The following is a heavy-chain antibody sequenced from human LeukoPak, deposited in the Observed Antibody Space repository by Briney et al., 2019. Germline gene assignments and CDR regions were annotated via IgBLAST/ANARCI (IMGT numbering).Heavy chain of an antibody. CDR1: GGSISSTSHY. J-gene: IGHJ4*02. CDR2: IYYSGST. V-gene: IGHV4-39*07. D-gene: IGHD3-10*01. CDR3: ARVDYYGGYFDY. Sequence: PSETLSLTCTVSGGSISSTSHYWGWIRQPPGKGLEWIGSIYYSGSTYYNPSLKSRVSISVDTSKNQFSLKLSSVTAADTAIYYCARVDYYGGYFDYWGQGTLVTVSS.